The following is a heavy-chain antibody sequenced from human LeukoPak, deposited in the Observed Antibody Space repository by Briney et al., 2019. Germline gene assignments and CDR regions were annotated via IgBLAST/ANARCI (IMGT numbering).Heavy chain of an antibody. D-gene: IGHD2-15*01. Sequence: GASVKVSCKASGGTFSSYAISWVRQAPGQGLEWMGGNIPIFGTANYAQKFQGRVTITADKSTSTAYMELSSLRSEDTAVYYCARDFPPELGYCSGGSCPSGYYMDVWGKGTTVTVSS. CDR1: GGTFSSYA. CDR2: NIPIFGTA. J-gene: IGHJ6*03. CDR3: ARDFPPELGYCSGGSCPSGYYMDV. V-gene: IGHV1-69*06.